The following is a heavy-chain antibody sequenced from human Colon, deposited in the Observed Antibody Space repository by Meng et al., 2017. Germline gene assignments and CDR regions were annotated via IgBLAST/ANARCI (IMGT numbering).Heavy chain of an antibody. J-gene: IGHJ5*02. CDR2: MYNTEST. V-gene: IGHV4-61*02. D-gene: IGHD3-10*01. CDR3: ARGMLYGSGRYRFDP. CDR1: GGSINSGSYY. Sequence: QGRLQGSGPGLVKPSQTLSPTCNFSGGSINSGSYYWIWIRQPAGKGLEWIGHMYNTESTNYNPSLKSRVTISVDTSKNQFSLKLNSVTAADTAVYYCARGMLYGSGRYRFDPWGQGTLVTVSS.